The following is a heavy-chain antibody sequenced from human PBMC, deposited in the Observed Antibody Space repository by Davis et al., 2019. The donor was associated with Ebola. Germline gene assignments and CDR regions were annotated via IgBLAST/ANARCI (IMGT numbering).Heavy chain of an antibody. CDR3: ARGPHYYDSSGYYYAPRPHKQFDY. CDR2: INHSGST. D-gene: IGHD3-22*01. CDR1: GGSFSGYY. J-gene: IGHJ4*02. V-gene: IGHV4-34*01. Sequence: MPSETLSLTCAVYGGSFSGYYWSWIRQPPGKGLEWIGEINHSGSTNYNPSLKSRVTISVDTSKNQFSLKLSSVTAADTAVYYCARGPHYYDSSGYYYAPRPHKQFDYWGQGTLVTVSS.